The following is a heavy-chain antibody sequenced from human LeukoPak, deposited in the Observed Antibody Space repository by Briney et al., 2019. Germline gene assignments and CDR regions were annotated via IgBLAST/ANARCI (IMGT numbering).Heavy chain of an antibody. V-gene: IGHV4-34*01. J-gene: IGHJ4*02. CDR2: INHSGST. CDR3: ASFGGYYYY. Sequence: PSETLSLTCAVYGGSFSGYYWSWIRQPPGKGLEWIGEINHSGSTNYNPSLKSRVTISVDTSKNQFSLKLGSVTAADTAVYYCASFGGYYYYWGQGTLVTVSS. CDR1: GGSFSGYY. D-gene: IGHD3-3*01.